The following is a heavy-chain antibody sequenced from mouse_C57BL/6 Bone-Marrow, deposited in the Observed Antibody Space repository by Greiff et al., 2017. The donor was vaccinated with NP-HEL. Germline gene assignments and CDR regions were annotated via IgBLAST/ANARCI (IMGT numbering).Heavy chain of an antibody. J-gene: IGHJ3*01. CDR2: ISGGGGNT. CDR3: ASPRGWLLREFAY. V-gene: IGHV5-9*01. CDR1: GFTFSSYT. Sequence: EVQRVESGGGLVKPGGSLKLSCAASGFTFSSYTMSWVRQTPEQRLEWVATISGGGGNTYYPDSVKGRFTISRDNAKNTLYLQMSSLRSEDEALYYCASPRGWLLREFAYWGQGTLVTVSA. D-gene: IGHD2-3*01.